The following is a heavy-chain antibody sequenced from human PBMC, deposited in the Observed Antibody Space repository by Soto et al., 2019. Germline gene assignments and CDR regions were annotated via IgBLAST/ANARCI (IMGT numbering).Heavy chain of an antibody. J-gene: IGHJ4*02. CDR1: GFTFSYYW. Sequence: EVQLVESGGDLVQPGGSLRLSCAASGFTFSYYWMHWVRQPPGKGLVWVSRIHSDGRATTYADSVKGRFTISRDNAKNRLYLQMNSLTADDTAVYYCARGDRGAFDDWGQGTLVTVSS. D-gene: IGHD3-10*01. CDR3: ARGDRGAFDD. V-gene: IGHV3-74*01. CDR2: IHSDGRAT.